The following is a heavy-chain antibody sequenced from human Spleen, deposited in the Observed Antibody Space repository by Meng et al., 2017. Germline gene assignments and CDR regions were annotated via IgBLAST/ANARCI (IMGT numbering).Heavy chain of an antibody. D-gene: IGHD6-13*01. CDR1: GFSFPDAW. Sequence: EVQLCESGVGLVKPGGSLRLSCVASGFSFPDAWMSWVRQAPGKGLEWVGRIKSNSDGGTTDYAAPVKGRFTVSRDDSKNTLYLQMNSLITEDTAVYFCATGAAAADHWGQGTLVTVSS. J-gene: IGHJ4*02. V-gene: IGHV3-15*01. CDR3: ATGAAAADH. CDR2: IKSNSDGGTT.